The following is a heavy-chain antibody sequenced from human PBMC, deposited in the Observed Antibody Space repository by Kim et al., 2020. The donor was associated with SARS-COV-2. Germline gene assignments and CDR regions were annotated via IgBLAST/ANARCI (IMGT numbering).Heavy chain of an antibody. J-gene: IGHJ2*01. Sequence: SETLSLTCTVSGGSISSGGYYWSWIRQHPGKGLEWIGYIYYSGSTYYNPSLKSRVTISVDTSKNQFSLKLSSVTAADTAVYYCASKPDRGYSGYDYWYFDLWGRGTLVTVSS. D-gene: IGHD5-12*01. CDR1: GGSISSGGYY. CDR2: IYYSGST. CDR3: ASKPDRGYSGYDYWYFDL. V-gene: IGHV4-31*03.